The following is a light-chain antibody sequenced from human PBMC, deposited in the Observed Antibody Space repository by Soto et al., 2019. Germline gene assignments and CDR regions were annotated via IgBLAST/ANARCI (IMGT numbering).Light chain of an antibody. Sequence: DIQMTQSPSSVSASVGDRVTITCRASQGISSSLAWYQQNPRKAPDLLINAASNLQSRVPSRYSSSGSWTDVTITISSLQADDYATYYCQQGYSFPWTFGQWTQVEIK. V-gene: IGKV1-12*01. J-gene: IGKJ1*01. CDR1: QGISSS. CDR3: QQGYSFPWT. CDR2: AAS.